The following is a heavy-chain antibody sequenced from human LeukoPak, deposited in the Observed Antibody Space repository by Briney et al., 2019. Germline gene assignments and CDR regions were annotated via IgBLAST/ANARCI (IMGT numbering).Heavy chain of an antibody. J-gene: IGHJ4*02. CDR3: AGEPSIVLDY. CDR1: GFTFGDYG. D-gene: IGHD2-21*01. V-gene: IGHV3-49*03. CDR2: IRSKAYAGTT. Sequence: GGSLRLSCTASGFTFGDYGMSWFRQAPGKGLEWVGFIRSKAYAGTTEYAASVKGRFTISRDDSKSIAYLQMNSLKTEDTAVYYCAGEPSIVLDYWGQGTLVTVSS.